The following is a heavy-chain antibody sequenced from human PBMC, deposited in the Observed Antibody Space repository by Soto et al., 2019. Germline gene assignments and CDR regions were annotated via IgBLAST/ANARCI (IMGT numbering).Heavy chain of an antibody. J-gene: IGHJ4*02. Sequence: EVQLGETGGGLMQPGGSLRLYCAASGFSVRTNYMSWVSQAPGKGLEWVSVYESGGSIYYADSVKGRFTISRDTSKNTLDLQMNSLRGEDTAVYYCARAGVTPDFFDYWGQGTRVTVSS. CDR1: GFSVRTNY. V-gene: IGHV3-53*02. D-gene: IGHD3-10*01. CDR2: YESGGSI. CDR3: ARAGVTPDFFDY.